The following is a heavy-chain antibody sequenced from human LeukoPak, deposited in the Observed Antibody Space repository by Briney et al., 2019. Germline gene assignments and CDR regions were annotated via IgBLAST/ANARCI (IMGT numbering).Heavy chain of an antibody. CDR3: ARDGVVGAKNRGFDY. D-gene: IGHD1-26*01. CDR1: GGSISSYY. CDR2: IYYSGST. V-gene: IGHV4-59*01. Sequence: SETLSLTCTVSGGSISSYYWGWIRQPPGKGLEWIGYIYYSGSTNYNPSLKSRVTISVGTSKNQFSLKLSSVTAADTAVYYCARDGVVGAKNRGFDYWGQGTLVTVSS. J-gene: IGHJ4*02.